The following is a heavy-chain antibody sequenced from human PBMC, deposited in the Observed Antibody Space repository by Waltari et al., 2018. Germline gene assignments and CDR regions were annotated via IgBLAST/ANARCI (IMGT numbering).Heavy chain of an antibody. CDR1: GTAVSHPQ. J-gene: IGHJ4*02. D-gene: IGHD5-18*01. CDR3: ATARDEHTAMVYFDN. CDR2: MYPPGSA. V-gene: IGHV3-66*03. Sequence: EVKLVESGGGLLHPGGSMSFSCVASGTAVSHPQTRWVRQAPGKGLEWVSIMYPPGSAYNADSVEGRFTISRDISKNMVHLQMNRLRLEDSATYYCATARDEHTAMVYFDNWGQGTLVSVSS.